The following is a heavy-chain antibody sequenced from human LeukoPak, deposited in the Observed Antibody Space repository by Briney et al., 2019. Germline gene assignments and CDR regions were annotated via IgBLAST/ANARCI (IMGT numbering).Heavy chain of an antibody. J-gene: IGHJ3*02. Sequence: SVKVSCKASGGTFGNFAITWVRQAPGQGLEWMGRITPILDITNYAQNFQGRVTITADKYTSTAYMELSSLRSEDTAVYYCSKNNYYYDRSGSRDAFDIWGQGTMVTVSS. CDR1: GGTFGNFA. V-gene: IGHV1-69*04. CDR3: SKNNYYYDRSGSRDAFDI. D-gene: IGHD3-22*01. CDR2: ITPILDIT.